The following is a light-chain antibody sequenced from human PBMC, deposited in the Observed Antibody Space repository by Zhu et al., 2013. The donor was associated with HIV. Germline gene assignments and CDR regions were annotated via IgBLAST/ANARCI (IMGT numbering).Light chain of an antibody. J-gene: IGKJ2*01. CDR1: QSVSSSF. V-gene: IGKV3-20*01. Sequence: EIVLTQSPGTLSLSPGDTATLSCRASQSVSSSFLAWYQQKPGQAPRLLVYAASRRAAGIPDRFSGSGSGTDFTLTISRLEPEDCAVYYCQQYHRPPYNFGQGTRLEIE. CDR2: AAS. CDR3: QQYHRPPYN.